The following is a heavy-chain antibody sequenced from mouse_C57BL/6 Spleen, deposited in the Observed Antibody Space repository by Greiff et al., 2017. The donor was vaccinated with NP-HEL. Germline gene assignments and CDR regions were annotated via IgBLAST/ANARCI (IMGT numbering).Heavy chain of an antibody. V-gene: IGHV1-82*01. CDR2: IYPGDGDT. D-gene: IGHD2-4*01. J-gene: IGHJ4*01. Sequence: VQLQQSGPELVKPGASVKISCKASGYAFSSSWMNWVKQRPGKGLEWIGRIYPGDGDTNYNGKFKGKATLTADKSSSTAYMQLSSLTSEDSAVYFCARYDYGRGYYAMDYWGQGTSVTVSS. CDR3: ARYDYGRGYYAMDY. CDR1: GYAFSSSW.